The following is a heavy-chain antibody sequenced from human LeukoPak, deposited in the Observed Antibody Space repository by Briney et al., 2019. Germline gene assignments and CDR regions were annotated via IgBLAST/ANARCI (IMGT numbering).Heavy chain of an antibody. CDR1: GYSISSGYY. D-gene: IGHD3-9*01. CDR2: IYHTGST. Sequence: SETLSLTCAVSGYSISSGYYWGWIRQPPGKGLEWIGRIYHTGSTSYNPPRRIRVTISVDTTKNQFSLKLSSVTAADTAVYYCASQTWLQAADYWGQGTLVTVSS. CDR3: ASQTWLQAADY. J-gene: IGHJ4*02. V-gene: IGHV4-38-2*01.